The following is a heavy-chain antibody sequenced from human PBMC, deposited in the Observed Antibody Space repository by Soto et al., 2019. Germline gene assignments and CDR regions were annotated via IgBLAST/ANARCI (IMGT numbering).Heavy chain of an antibody. CDR2: VAYNGDT. D-gene: IGHD1-1*01. CDR3: VKTIFTTFPSRPHLTAYPEHCTLDL. V-gene: IGHV3-23*01. CDR1: VFTFRNYA. Sequence: GGSLRLSCEAAVFTFRNYAMTWVRQAPGKGLEWVSTVAYNGDTYPPDSVKGRFTISRDNSRNTVTLQMTSLRAEDTAVYFCVKTIFTTFPSRPHLTAYPEHCTLDL. J-gene: IGHJ2*01.